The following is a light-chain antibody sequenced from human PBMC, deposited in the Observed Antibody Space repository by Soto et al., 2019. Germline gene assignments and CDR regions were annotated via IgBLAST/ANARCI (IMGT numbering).Light chain of an antibody. CDR2: WAS. J-gene: IGKJ1*01. V-gene: IGKV4-1*01. Sequence: DIVMTQSPDSLAVSLGERATINCKSSQSILYSPNNKNYLAWYQQKPGQPPKLLINWASTRESGVPDRFSGSGSGTDFTLTISSLQAEDVAVYSCQQYYSIPSTFGQGTKVEIK. CDR3: QQYYSIPST. CDR1: QSILYSPNNKNY.